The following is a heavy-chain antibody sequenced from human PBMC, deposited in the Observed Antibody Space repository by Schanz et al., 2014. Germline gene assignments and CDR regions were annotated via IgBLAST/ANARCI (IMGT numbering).Heavy chain of an antibody. Sequence: EVQLLESGGGLVQPGGSLRLSCGGSGFTFSTYAMSWVRQAPGKGLEWVSAISGSGGSTYYADSVKGRFTISRDNSKNTLYLQMNSLRAEDTAIYYCAKLSSSGRLAGYFDYWGQGALVTVSS. CDR2: ISGSGGST. J-gene: IGHJ4*02. CDR3: AKLSSSGRLAGYFDY. D-gene: IGHD6-19*01. CDR1: GFTFSTYA. V-gene: IGHV3-23*01.